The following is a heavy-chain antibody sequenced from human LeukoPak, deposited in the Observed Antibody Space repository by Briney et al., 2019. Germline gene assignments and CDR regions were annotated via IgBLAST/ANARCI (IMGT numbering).Heavy chain of an antibody. Sequence: SQTLSLTCTVSGGSISSGSYYWRWIRQPAGKGREWIGRIYTSGSTNYNPSLKSRVTISVDTSKNQFSLKLSSVTAADTAVYYCAGTYDFWSGYCAFDIWGQGTMVTVSS. CDR3: AGTYDFWSGYCAFDI. V-gene: IGHV4-61*02. D-gene: IGHD3-3*01. CDR1: GGSISSGSYY. CDR2: IYTSGST. J-gene: IGHJ3*02.